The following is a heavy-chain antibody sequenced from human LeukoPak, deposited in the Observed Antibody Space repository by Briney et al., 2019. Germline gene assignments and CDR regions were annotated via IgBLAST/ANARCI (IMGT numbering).Heavy chain of an antibody. Sequence: GGSLRLSCAASGFTFSDYYMSWIRQAPGKGLEWVSYISSSGSTIYYADSVKGRFTISRDNAKNSLYLQMNSLRAEDTAVYYCARRVYYYDFWSGYYYYYMDVWGKGTTLTVSS. CDR3: ARRVYYYDFWSGYYYYYMDV. CDR2: ISSSGSTI. V-gene: IGHV3-11*04. CDR1: GFTFSDYY. D-gene: IGHD3-3*01. J-gene: IGHJ6*03.